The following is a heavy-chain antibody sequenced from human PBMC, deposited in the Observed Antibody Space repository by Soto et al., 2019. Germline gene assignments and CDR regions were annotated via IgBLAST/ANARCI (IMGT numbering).Heavy chain of an antibody. Sequence: GGSRRLSCAASGLRSRSYSMNWVRQAPGKGLEWVSSISSSSSYIYYADSVKGRFTISRDNAKNSLYLQMNSLRAEDTAVYYFSSFSGGWNVEDFLGQGTLVTVSS. CDR1: GLRSRSYS. J-gene: IGHJ4*02. D-gene: IGHD1-1*01. CDR3: SSFSGGWNVEDF. CDR2: ISSSSSYI. V-gene: IGHV3-21*01.